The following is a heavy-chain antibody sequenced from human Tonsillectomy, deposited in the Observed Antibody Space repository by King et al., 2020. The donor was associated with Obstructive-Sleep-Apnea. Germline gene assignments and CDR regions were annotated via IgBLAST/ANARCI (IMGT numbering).Heavy chain of an antibody. CDR2: ISWNSGHI. J-gene: IGHJ4*02. V-gene: IGHV3-9*01. CDR3: VKGSSVQLGHFDN. Sequence: VQLVESGGGLVQPGKSLRLSCAASGFTFDDYGLHWVRHAPGKGLEWVSSISWNSGHIIYADSVKGRFTISRDNALNSLYLQMNSLRPEDTALYYCVKGSSVQLGHFDNWGQGALVTVSS. D-gene: IGHD1-1*01. CDR1: GFTFDDYG.